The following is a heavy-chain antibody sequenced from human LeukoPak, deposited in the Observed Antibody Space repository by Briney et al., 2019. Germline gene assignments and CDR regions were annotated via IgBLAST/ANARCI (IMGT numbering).Heavy chain of an antibody. CDR3: ARRPSAVAGTYYFDY. CDR1: GGSFSGYY. D-gene: IGHD6-19*01. Sequence: SETLSLTCAVYGGSFSGYYWSWIRQPPGKGLEWIGEINHSGSTNYNPSLKSRVTISVDTSKNQFSLKLSSVTAADTAVYYCARRPSAVAGTYYFDYWGQGTLVTVSS. CDR2: INHSGST. V-gene: IGHV4-34*01. J-gene: IGHJ4*02.